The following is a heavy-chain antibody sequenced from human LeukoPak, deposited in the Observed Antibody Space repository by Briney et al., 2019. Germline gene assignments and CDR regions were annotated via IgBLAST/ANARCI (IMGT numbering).Heavy chain of an antibody. CDR1: GFTFSDYE. D-gene: IGHD2-8*01. CDR3: SRESDCCNGLGGSYI. V-gene: IGHV3-48*03. J-gene: IGHJ3*02. Sequence: GGSLRLSCAASGFTFSDYEMNWVRQAPGKGLEWVSYISGSGRIIYYADSVKGRFTVSRDNAKNSLYLQMNSLRAEDTAVHYFSRESDCCNGLGGSYIRGQRKKGTRSS. CDR2: ISGSGRII.